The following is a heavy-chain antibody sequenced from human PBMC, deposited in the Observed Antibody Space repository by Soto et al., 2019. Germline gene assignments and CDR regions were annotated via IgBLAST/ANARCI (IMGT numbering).Heavy chain of an antibody. V-gene: IGHV1-8*01. CDR1: GYTFTSYD. D-gene: IGHD3-9*01. CDR2: MNPNRGNT. CDR3: ARGSSLRYFGWLRRDYYYYYMDV. J-gene: IGHJ6*03. Sequence: QVQLVQSGAEVKKPGASVKVSCKASGYTFTSYDINWVRQATGQGLEWMGWMNPNRGNTGYAQKFQGRVSRTRNNSISTAYMKLSSLGSEDTAVYYCARGSSLRYFGWLRRDYYYYYMDVWGKGTTVTVSS.